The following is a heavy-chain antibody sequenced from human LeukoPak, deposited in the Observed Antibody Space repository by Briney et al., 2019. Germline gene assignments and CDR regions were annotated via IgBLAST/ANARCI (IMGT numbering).Heavy chain of an antibody. CDR2: IYPDDSDT. D-gene: IGHD6-19*01. CDR3: ARRGSGCVAFDY. CDR1: GFIFTHYW. Sequence: GESLKISCKGSGFIFTHYWIGWVRQEPGKGLEWMGIIYPDDSDTRYSPSFQGQATISADKSISTAYLQWSSLKASDTAMYYCARRGSGCVAFDYWGQGTLVTVSS. J-gene: IGHJ4*02. V-gene: IGHV5-51*01.